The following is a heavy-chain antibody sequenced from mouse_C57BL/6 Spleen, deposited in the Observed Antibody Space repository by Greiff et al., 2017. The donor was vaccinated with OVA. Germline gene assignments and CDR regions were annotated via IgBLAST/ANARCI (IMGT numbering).Heavy chain of an antibody. V-gene: IGHV1-9*01. D-gene: IGHD2-4*01. CDR1: GYTFTGYW. Sequence: VQLQQSGAELMKPGASVKLSCKATGYTFTGYWIEWVKQRPGHGLEWIGEILPGSGSTHYNEKFKGKATFTADTSSNTAYMQLSSLTTEDDAIYYCAKVGYDYDVGGYYAMDYWGQGTSVTVSS. CDR3: AKVGYDYDVGGYYAMDY. CDR2: ILPGSGST. J-gene: IGHJ4*01.